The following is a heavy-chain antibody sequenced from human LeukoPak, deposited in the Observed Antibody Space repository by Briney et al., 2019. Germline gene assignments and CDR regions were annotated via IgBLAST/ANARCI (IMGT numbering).Heavy chain of an antibody. V-gene: IGHV3-30*18. D-gene: IGHD7-27*01. Sequence: GGSLRLSCAASGFTFSSYGMHWVRQAPGKGLEWVAVISYDGSNKYYADSVKGRFTISRDNSKSTLYLQMNSLRAEDTAVYYCAKSELTGDFDYWGQGTLVTVSS. J-gene: IGHJ4*02. CDR1: GFTFSSYG. CDR2: ISYDGSNK. CDR3: AKSELTGDFDY.